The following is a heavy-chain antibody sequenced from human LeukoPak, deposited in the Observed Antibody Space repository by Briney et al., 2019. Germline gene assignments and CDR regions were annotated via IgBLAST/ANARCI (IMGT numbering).Heavy chain of an antibody. Sequence: PGGSLRLSCAASGFTFSSYAMSWVRQAPGKGLEWVSAISGSGGSTYYADSVKGRFTISRDNSKNTLYLQMNSLRAKDTAVYYCAKEGHYYDSSGYAENDAFDIWGQGTMDTVSS. CDR1: GFTFSSYA. CDR3: AKEGHYYDSSGYAENDAFDI. J-gene: IGHJ3*02. D-gene: IGHD3-22*01. V-gene: IGHV3-23*01. CDR2: ISGSGGST.